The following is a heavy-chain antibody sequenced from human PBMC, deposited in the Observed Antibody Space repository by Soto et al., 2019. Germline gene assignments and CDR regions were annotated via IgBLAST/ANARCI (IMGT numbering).Heavy chain of an antibody. V-gene: IGHV1-58*02. CDR2: IVASSGNT. D-gene: IGHD6-6*01. CDR1: GVSFINSA. Sequence: SVKVSCEACGVSFINSAIQWVRQARGQGLEWIGWIVASSGNTNYAQKFKERVTMTRDTSASTVYMELSSLRSEDTAMYYCARSYISSSYWFDPWGQGTLVTVSS. J-gene: IGHJ5*02. CDR3: ARSYISSSYWFDP.